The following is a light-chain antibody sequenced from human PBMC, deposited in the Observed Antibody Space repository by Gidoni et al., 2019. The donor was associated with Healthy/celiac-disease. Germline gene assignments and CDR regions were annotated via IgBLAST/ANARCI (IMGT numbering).Light chain of an antibody. CDR1: QSVSSN. J-gene: IGKJ4*01. CDR3: QQRSNWPLLT. CDR2: DAS. V-gene: IGKV3-11*01. Sequence: EIVLTQSPATLSLSPGERATLSCRASQSVSSNLAWYQQKPRQAPRLLIYDASNRATGIPARFSGSGSGTDFTLTISSLEPEDFAVYYCQQRSNWPLLTFXGXTKVEIK.